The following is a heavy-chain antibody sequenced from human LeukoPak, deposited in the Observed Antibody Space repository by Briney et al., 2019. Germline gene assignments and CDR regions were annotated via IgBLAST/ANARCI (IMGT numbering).Heavy chain of an antibody. J-gene: IGHJ4*02. CDR3: ARYHSGYDDY. CDR2: VYYSGST. D-gene: IGHD5-12*01. V-gene: IGHV4-59*12. Sequence: KPSETLSLTCTVSGGSITTYYWSWLRQPPGKGLEWIGYVYYSGSTNYKPSLESRVTISVDTSKNQFSLKVSSVTVADTAVYYCARYHSGYDDYWGQGTLVTVSS. CDR1: GGSITTYY.